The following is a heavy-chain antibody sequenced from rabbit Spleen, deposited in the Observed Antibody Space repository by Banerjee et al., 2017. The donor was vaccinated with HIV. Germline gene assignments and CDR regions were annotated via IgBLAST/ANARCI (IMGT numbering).Heavy chain of an antibody. CDR2: IEACSSGFT. Sequence: QSLAESGGDLVKPGASLTLTCKASGVSFSVSSYMPWVRQAPGKGLEWIAGIEACSSGFTYFASWAKGRFAISKTSSTTVTLQMTSLTAADTAAYFCARDASSSFSSYGMDLWGPGTLVTVS. D-gene: IGHD8-1*01. V-gene: IGHV1S40*01. CDR3: ARDASSSFSSYGMDL. CDR1: GVSFSVSSY. J-gene: IGHJ6*01.